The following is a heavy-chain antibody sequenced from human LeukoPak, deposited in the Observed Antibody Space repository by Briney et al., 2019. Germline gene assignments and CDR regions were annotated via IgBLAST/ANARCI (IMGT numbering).Heavy chain of an antibody. CDR1: GGSISSYY. V-gene: IGHV4-59*08. Sequence: SETLSLTCTVSGGSISSYYWSWIRQPPGKGLEWIGYIYYSGSTNYNPSPKSRVTISVDTSKNQFSLKLSSVTAADTAVYYCARHRKGSGWNNWFDPWGQGTLVTVSS. CDR2: IYYSGST. D-gene: IGHD6-19*01. CDR3: ARHRKGSGWNNWFDP. J-gene: IGHJ5*02.